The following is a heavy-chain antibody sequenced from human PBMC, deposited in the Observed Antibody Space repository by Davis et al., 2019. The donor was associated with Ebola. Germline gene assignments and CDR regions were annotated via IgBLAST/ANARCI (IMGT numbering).Heavy chain of an antibody. CDR1: GYSFTGYY. J-gene: IGHJ6*02. Sequence: ASVKVSCKASGYSFTGYYIQWVRQAPGQGLEWMGWINPNTGGTNYAQKFQGRVTMTRDTSISTAYMELTRLTSDDTAVYYCARAVVVVATYYYALDVWGQGTTVTVSS. CDR2: INPNTGGT. V-gene: IGHV1-2*02. CDR3: ARAVVVVATYYYALDV. D-gene: IGHD2-15*01.